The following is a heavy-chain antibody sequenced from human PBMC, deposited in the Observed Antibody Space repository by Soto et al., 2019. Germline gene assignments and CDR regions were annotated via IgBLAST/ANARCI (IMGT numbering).Heavy chain of an antibody. Sequence: RASVKVSCKSSGYAFTGYYIHWVRQAPGQGLEWMGWINPNSGDTNYAQKFQGRVTMTRDTSFSTAYMELSSLRSDDTAVYYCATRYSYVRFWGQGTLVTVSS. J-gene: IGHJ4*02. CDR1: GYAFTGYY. D-gene: IGHD5-18*01. V-gene: IGHV1-2*02. CDR2: INPNSGDT. CDR3: ATRYSYVRF.